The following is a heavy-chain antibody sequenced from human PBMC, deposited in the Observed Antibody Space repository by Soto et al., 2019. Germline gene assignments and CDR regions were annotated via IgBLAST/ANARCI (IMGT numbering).Heavy chain of an antibody. D-gene: IGHD3-22*01. J-gene: IGHJ5*02. Sequence: PGGSLRLSCAASGFTFSSYSMNWVRQAPWKGLEGVSYISSSSSTIYYADSVKGRFTISRDNAKNSLYLQMNSLRDEDTAVYYCARDGYYYDSSGYSNWFDPWGQGTLVTVSS. CDR2: ISSSSSTI. CDR3: ARDGYYYDSSGYSNWFDP. V-gene: IGHV3-48*02. CDR1: GFTFSSYS.